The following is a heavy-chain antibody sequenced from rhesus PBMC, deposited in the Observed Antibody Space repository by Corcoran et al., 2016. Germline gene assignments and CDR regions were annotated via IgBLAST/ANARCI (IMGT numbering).Heavy chain of an antibody. J-gene: IGHJ4*01. Sequence: EVQLVESGGGLVQPGGSLRLSCAASGFSFSSSALHWVRQASGKGLEWVGRIRTKSNNYETAYAASVKGRCTITRDDSKNMAYLQMNSLKTEDTAIYYCAKILGLVRFDYWGQGVLVTVSS. CDR3: AKILGLVRFDY. D-gene: IGHD3-3*01. CDR1: GFSFSSSA. CDR2: IRTKSNNYET. V-gene: IGHV3-118*01.